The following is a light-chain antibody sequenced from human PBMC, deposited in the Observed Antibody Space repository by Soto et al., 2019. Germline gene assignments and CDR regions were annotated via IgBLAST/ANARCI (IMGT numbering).Light chain of an antibody. CDR3: QQYYTYPRT. CDR2: AAS. V-gene: IGKV1-8*01. J-gene: IGKJ1*01. CDR1: LDISSY. Sequence: RMTQSPSSFSASTGDRVTITCRASLDISSYLAWYQQRPGKAPKLLIYAASTLQSGVPSRFSGSGSGTDFTLTISCLQSEDFATYYCQQYYTYPRTFGQGTKVEI.